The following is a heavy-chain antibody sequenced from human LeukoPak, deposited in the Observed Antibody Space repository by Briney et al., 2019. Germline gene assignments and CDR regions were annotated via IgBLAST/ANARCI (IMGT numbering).Heavy chain of an antibody. V-gene: IGHV3-30*02. Sequence: GGSLRLSCAASGFSFNIFPFHWVRQVPGRGLEWVAFIGHDGFNQYFADSVTGRFTVSRDNSKNLLFLQMTSLRPEDTAVYYCAKEGPRAYRGLDSWGQGTLVTVSS. J-gene: IGHJ4*02. D-gene: IGHD1-26*01. CDR1: GFSFNIFP. CDR3: AKEGPRAYRGLDS. CDR2: IGHDGFNQ.